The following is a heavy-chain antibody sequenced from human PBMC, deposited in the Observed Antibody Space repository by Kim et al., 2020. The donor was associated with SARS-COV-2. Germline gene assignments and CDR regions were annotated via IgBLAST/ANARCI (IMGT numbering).Heavy chain of an antibody. D-gene: IGHD2-2*02. CDR2: IKHSGST. Sequence: SETLSLTCAVYGGSFSGYHWSWIRQPPGKGLEWIGEIKHSGSTNYNPSLKSRVTMSVDTSKSQFSLKLRSVTAADTAVYYCARGGAGVVPSPILGIGPHYDYYAMDVWGQGTTVTVSS. CDR1: GGSFSGYH. J-gene: IGHJ6*02. CDR3: ARGGAGVVPSPILGIGPHYDYYAMDV. V-gene: IGHV4-34*01.